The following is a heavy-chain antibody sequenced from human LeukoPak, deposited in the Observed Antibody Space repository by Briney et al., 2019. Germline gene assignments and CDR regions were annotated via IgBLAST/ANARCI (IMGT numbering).Heavy chain of an antibody. J-gene: IGHJ3*02. CDR1: GGSFSGYY. V-gene: IGHV4-34*01. D-gene: IGHD3-3*01. Sequence: SETLSLTCAVYGGSFSGYYWSWIRQPPGKGLEWIGEINHSGSTNYNPSLKSRVTISVDTSKNQFSLKLSSVTAADTAVYYCARVELVNYDFWRSGAGAFDIWGQGTMVTVSS. CDR3: ARVELVNYDFWRSGAGAFDI. CDR2: INHSGST.